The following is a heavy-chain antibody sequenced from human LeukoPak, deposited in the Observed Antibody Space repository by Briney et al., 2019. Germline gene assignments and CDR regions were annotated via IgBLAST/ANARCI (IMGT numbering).Heavy chain of an antibody. CDR3: ARGWPFLALDY. J-gene: IGHJ4*02. Sequence: GRSLRLSCAASGFTFSSYWMHWVRQAPGKGLVWVSRINSDGSSTSYADSVKGRFTISRDNAKNTLYLQMNSLRAEDTAVYYCARGWPFLALDYWGQGTLVTVSS. V-gene: IGHV3-74*01. D-gene: IGHD2-15*01. CDR2: INSDGSST. CDR1: GFTFSSYW.